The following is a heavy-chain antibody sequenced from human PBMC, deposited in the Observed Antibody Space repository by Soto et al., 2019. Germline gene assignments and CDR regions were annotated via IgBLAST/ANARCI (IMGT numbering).Heavy chain of an antibody. CDR3: ARGGNYYSWDLHY. V-gene: IGHV1-3*05. J-gene: IGHJ4*02. D-gene: IGHD1-26*01. CDR1: GYTFTTYA. CDR2: INAGNGNT. Sequence: QVQLVQSGAEEKKPGASVKVSCKASGYTFTTYAMHWVRQAPGQRLEWMGGINAGNGNTKYSQKFQGRVTITRDTSASTAYMELSSLRSEDTAVFYCARGGNYYSWDLHYWGQGTLVTVSS.